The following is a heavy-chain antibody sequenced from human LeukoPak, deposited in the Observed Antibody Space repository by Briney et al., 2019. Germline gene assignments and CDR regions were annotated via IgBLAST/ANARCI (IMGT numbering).Heavy chain of an antibody. Sequence: SETLSLTCTVSGGSISGYYWGWIRQPPGKGLEWIGSICHSGSTYYNPSLKSRVTISVDTSKNQFSLKLSSVTAADTAVYYCARDPPMTTGYYYGMDVWGQGTTVTVSS. J-gene: IGHJ6*02. D-gene: IGHD4-11*01. CDR1: GGSISGYY. CDR2: ICHSGST. V-gene: IGHV4-38-2*02. CDR3: ARDPPMTTGYYYGMDV.